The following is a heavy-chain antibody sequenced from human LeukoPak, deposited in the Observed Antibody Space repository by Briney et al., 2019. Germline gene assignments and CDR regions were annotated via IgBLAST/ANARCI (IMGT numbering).Heavy chain of an antibody. D-gene: IGHD3-10*01. J-gene: IGHJ6*03. CDR2: IVVGSGNT. Sequence: ASVKVSCKASGFTFTSSAMQWVRQARGQRLEWIGWIVVGSGNTNYAQKFQERVTITRDMSTSTAYMELSSLRSEDTAVYYCAAVPFTMVRGAPIYYYYMDVWGKGTTVTVSS. CDR3: AAVPFTMVRGAPIYYYYMDV. V-gene: IGHV1-58*02. CDR1: GFTFTSSA.